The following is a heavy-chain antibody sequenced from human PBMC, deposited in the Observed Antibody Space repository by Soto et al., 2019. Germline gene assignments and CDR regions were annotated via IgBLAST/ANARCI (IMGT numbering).Heavy chain of an antibody. CDR3: TGGMRGLYANDF. Sequence: EVQLEESGGGLVQPGGSVRLSCAASGFIFTNYWMHWVRQAPGKGLVWVSRISSDGSSTNNAESVRGRFTISRDNSKNTVYLQVSSLRAEDTAVNYWTGGMRGLYANDFWGQGTQVTGSA. D-gene: IGHD3-16*01. CDR1: GFIFTNYW. CDR2: ISSDGSST. J-gene: IGHJ4*02. V-gene: IGHV3-74*01.